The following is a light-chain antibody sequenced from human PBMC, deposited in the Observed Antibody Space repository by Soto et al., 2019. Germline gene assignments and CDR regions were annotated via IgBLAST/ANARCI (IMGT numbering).Light chain of an antibody. CDR2: GAS. CDR3: QQYNNWPRLT. V-gene: IGKV3-15*01. Sequence: EVVMTQSPATLYVSPGERVTLSCRASQAVGYNLAWYQHKPGQAPRLLIYGASTRVTGIPTRFSGSGSGTEFTLTISSLQSEDFAVYYCQQYNNWPRLTFGGGTKVEIK. J-gene: IGKJ4*01. CDR1: QAVGYN.